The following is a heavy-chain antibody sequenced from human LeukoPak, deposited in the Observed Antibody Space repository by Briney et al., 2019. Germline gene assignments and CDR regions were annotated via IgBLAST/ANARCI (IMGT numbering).Heavy chain of an antibody. V-gene: IGHV3-30*03. CDR1: GFTFSRYG. D-gene: IGHD5-18*01. Sequence: GRSLRLSCAASGFTFSRYGMHWVRQAPGKGLEWVAVISYDGSNKYYADSVKGRFTISRDNSKNTLYLQMNSLRAEDTAVYYCARANSYGSSYFDYWGQGTLVTVSS. CDR3: ARANSYGSSYFDY. J-gene: IGHJ4*02. CDR2: ISYDGSNK.